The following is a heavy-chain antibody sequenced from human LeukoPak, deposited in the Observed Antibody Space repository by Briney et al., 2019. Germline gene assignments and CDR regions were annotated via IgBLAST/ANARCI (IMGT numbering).Heavy chain of an antibody. V-gene: IGHV3-15*01. CDR1: GFTFGNTW. CDR2: AKSKVDGGTI. D-gene: IGHD6-13*01. CDR3: STSRGWQQLAS. J-gene: IGHJ5*02. Sequence: PGGSLRLSCAASGFTFGNTWMSWVRQAPGKGLEWVGHAKSKVDGGTIEYAAPVQGRFTISKDDSRSTLYRQMNSLKSEDTAVYYCSTSRGWQQLASWGQGTLVTVSS.